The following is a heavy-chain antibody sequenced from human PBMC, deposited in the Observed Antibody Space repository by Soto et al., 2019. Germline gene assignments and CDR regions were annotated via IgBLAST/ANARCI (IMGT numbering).Heavy chain of an antibody. CDR3: ARVRGYYDSSGPFDY. D-gene: IGHD3-22*01. J-gene: IGHJ4*02. CDR1: GYTFTGYY. Sequence: GASVKVSCKASGYTFTGYYMHWVRQAPGQGLEWMGWINPNSGGTNYAQKFRGRVTMTRDTSISTAYMELSRLRSDDTAVYYCARVRGYYDSSGPFDYWGQGTLVTVSS. CDR2: INPNSGGT. V-gene: IGHV1-2*02.